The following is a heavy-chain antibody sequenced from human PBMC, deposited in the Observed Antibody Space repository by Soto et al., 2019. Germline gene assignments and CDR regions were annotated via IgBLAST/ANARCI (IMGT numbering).Heavy chain of an antibody. CDR3: ARDPTPAPSYGDYVRGWFDP. CDR2: ISSSSSYI. D-gene: IGHD4-17*01. V-gene: IGHV3-21*01. J-gene: IGHJ5*02. CDR1: GFTFSSYS. Sequence: GSLRLSCAASGFTFSSYSMNWARQAPGKGLEWVSSISSSSSYIYYADSVKGRFTISRDNAKNSLYLQMNSLRAEDTAVYYCARDPTPAPSYGDYVRGWFDPWGQGTLVTVSS.